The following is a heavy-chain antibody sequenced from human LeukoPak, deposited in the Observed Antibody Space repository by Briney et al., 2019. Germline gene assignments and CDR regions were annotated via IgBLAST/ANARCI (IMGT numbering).Heavy chain of an antibody. V-gene: IGHV4-39*07. CDR3: ARISSSNWYNERGAFDV. CDR1: GGSISSSSYY. CDR2: IYYSGST. D-gene: IGHD6-13*01. Sequence: SETLSLTCTVSGGSISSSSYYWGWIRQSPGKGLEWIGSIYYSGSTYYNPSLKSRVTISVDTSKNQFSLKLRSVTAADTAVYYCARISSSNWYNERGAFDVWGQGTMVTVSS. J-gene: IGHJ3*01.